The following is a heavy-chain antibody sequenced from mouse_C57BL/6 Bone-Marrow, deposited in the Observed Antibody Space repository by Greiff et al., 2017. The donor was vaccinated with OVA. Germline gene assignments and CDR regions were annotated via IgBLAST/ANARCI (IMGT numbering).Heavy chain of an antibody. CDR1: GFTFSSYA. CDR2: ISDGGSYT. Sequence: EVKVVESGGGLVKPGGSLKLSCAASGFTFSSYAMSWVRQTPEKRLEWVATISDGGSYTYYPDNVKGRFTISRDNAKNNLYLQMSHLKSEDTAMYYCARGDPAGFASWGQGTLVTVSA. V-gene: IGHV5-4*03. J-gene: IGHJ3*01. CDR3: ARGDPAGFAS.